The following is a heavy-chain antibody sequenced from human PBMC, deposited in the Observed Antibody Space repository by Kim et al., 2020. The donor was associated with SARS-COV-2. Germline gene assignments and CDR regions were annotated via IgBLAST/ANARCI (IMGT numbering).Heavy chain of an antibody. V-gene: IGHV3-23*01. CDR1: GFTFSSYA. D-gene: IGHD2-15*01. Sequence: GGSLRLSCAASGFTFSSYAMSWVRQAPGKGLEWVSAISGSGGSTYYADSVKGRFTISRDNSKNTLYLQMNSLRAEDTAVYYCAKPSYSGSDIVVVVAATWAYWGQGTLVTVSS. CDR3: AKPSYSGSDIVVVVAATWAY. CDR2: ISGSGGST. J-gene: IGHJ4*02.